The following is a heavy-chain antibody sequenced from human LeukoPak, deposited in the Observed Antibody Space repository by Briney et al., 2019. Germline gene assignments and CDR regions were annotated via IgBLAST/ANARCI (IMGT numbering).Heavy chain of an antibody. CDR1: GGSISSYY. V-gene: IGHV4-59*01. D-gene: IGHD1-14*01. CDR2: IYNYGGT. CDR3: ASSAESWAWWFDP. Sequence: SETLSLTCTVSGGSISSYYWSWIRQPPGEGLEWIGYIYNYGGTNYNPSLQRRVIISVDTSKIQFSLKLSAVTAADTAVYYYASSAESWAWWFDPWGQGTLVTVSS. J-gene: IGHJ5*02.